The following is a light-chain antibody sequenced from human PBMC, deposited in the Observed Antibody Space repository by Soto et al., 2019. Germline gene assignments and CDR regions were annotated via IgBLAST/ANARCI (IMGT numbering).Light chain of an antibody. Sequence: DIQMTQSPSTLSASVGDRVTITCRASQSIGSWLAWFQQKPGKAPKVLIYDASSLESGAPSRFSGSGSGTGFTLTISSLQPDDFATYYCQQYESYWTFVQGTKVEIK. J-gene: IGKJ1*01. V-gene: IGKV1-5*01. CDR1: QSIGSW. CDR2: DAS. CDR3: QQYESYWT.